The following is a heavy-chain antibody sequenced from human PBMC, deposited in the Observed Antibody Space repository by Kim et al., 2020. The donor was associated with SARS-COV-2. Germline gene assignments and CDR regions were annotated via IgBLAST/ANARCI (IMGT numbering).Heavy chain of an antibody. D-gene: IGHD6-13*01. V-gene: IGHV3-48*03. J-gene: IGHJ4*02. CDR2: SGSTI. Sequence: SGSTIYYADSVKGRFTISRDNAKNSLYLQMNSLRAEDTAVYYCARGGYGYWGQGTLVTVSS. CDR3: ARGGYGY.